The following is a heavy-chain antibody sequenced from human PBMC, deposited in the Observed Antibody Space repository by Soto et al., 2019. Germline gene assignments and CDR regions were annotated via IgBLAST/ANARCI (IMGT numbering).Heavy chain of an antibody. V-gene: IGHV1-69*12. Sequence: QVQLVQSGAEVKKPGSSVKVSCKASGGTFSSYAISWVRQAPGQGLEWMGGIIPIFGTANYAQKFQGRVTITADESTSTAYMELSSLRSEDTAVYYCASSLGGNSGSYEGGYDYWGQGTLVTVSS. CDR2: IIPIFGTA. J-gene: IGHJ4*02. CDR3: ASSLGGNSGSYEGGYDY. D-gene: IGHD1-26*01. CDR1: GGTFSSYA.